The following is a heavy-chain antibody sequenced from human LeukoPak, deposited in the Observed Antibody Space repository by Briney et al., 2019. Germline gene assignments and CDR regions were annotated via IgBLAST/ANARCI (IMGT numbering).Heavy chain of an antibody. CDR2: FYRGDST. CDR1: GFSFSSSY. V-gene: IGHV3-53*01. J-gene: IGHJ4*02. CDR3: AKVGGYSYGYDFDY. D-gene: IGHD5-18*01. Sequence: GGSLRLSCAASGFSFSSSYMCWVRQAPGKGLEWVSFFYRGDSTYYADSVKGRFTISRDNSKNTLYLQMNSLRAEDTAVYYCAKVGGYSYGYDFDYWGQGTLVTVSS.